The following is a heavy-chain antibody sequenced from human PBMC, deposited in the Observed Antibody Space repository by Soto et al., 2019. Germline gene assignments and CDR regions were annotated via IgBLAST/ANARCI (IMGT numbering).Heavy chain of an antibody. CDR2: IIPNSGGT. Sequence: ASVKVSCKASGGTFSSYAISWVRQAPGQGLEWMGWIIPNSGGTNYAQKFQGWVTMTRDKSISTAYMELSRLRSDDTAVYYCAREQGANGAFDIWGQGTMVTVSS. J-gene: IGHJ3*02. V-gene: IGHV1-2*04. CDR1: GGTFSSYA. D-gene: IGHD2-8*01. CDR3: AREQGANGAFDI.